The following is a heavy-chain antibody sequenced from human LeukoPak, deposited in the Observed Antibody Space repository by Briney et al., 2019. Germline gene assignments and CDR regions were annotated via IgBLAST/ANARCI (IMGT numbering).Heavy chain of an antibody. CDR3: ARLDYYYYYMDV. V-gene: IGHV4-39*01. Sequence: SETLSLTCTVSGGSISSSSYYWGCIRQPPGQGLEWIGSIYYSGSTYYNPSLKSRVTISVDTSKNQFSLKLSSVTAADTAVYYCARLDYYYYYMDVWGKGTTVTVSS. CDR1: GGSISSSSYY. CDR2: IYYSGST. J-gene: IGHJ6*03.